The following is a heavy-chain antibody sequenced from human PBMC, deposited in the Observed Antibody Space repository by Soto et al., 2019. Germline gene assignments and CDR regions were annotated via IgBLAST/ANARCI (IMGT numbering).Heavy chain of an antibody. D-gene: IGHD3-10*01. CDR1: GGSISSGDYY. Sequence: QVQLQESGPGLVKPSQTLSLTCTVSGGSISSGDYYWSWIRQPPGKGLEWIGYIYYSGSTYYNPSLKSRVTISVDTSKNQFSLKLSSVTAADTAVYYCARVGSYGSGSQDAFDIWGQGTMVTVSS. J-gene: IGHJ3*02. CDR2: IYYSGST. V-gene: IGHV4-30-4*01. CDR3: ARVGSYGSGSQDAFDI.